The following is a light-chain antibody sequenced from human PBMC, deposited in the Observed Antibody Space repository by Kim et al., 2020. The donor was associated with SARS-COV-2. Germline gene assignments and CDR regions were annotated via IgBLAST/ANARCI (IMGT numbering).Light chain of an antibody. CDR3: AAWDDSLGTWV. Sequence: QSVLTQPPSASGTPGQRVTISCSGSSSSIGRNYVYWYQQFPGTAPKLLIYRNDERPSGVPERFSGSKSGTSASLAISGLRSEDEADYYCAAWDDSLGTWVFGGGTQLTVL. J-gene: IGLJ3*02. CDR2: RND. CDR1: SSSIGRNY. V-gene: IGLV1-47*01.